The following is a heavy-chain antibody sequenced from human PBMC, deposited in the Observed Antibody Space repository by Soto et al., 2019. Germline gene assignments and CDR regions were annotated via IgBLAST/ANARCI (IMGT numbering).Heavy chain of an antibody. CDR2: ISSSSSYI. CDR1: GFTFSSYS. V-gene: IGHV3-21*01. CDR3: AREGNYDFWSPTLYYYYGMDV. J-gene: IGHJ6*02. D-gene: IGHD3-3*01. Sequence: PGGSLRLSCAASGFTFSSYSMNWVRQAPGKGLEWVSSISSSSSYIYYADSVKGRFTISRDNAKNSLYLQMNSLRAEDTAVYYCAREGNYDFWSPTLYYYYGMDVWGQGTTVTVSS.